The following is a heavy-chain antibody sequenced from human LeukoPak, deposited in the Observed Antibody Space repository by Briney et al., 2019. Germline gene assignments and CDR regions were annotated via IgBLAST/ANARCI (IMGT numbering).Heavy chain of an antibody. D-gene: IGHD6-25*01. Sequence: GGSLRLSCAASGFTFSDYYMSWIRQAPGKGLEWVSYISSSGSTIYYADSVKGRFTISRDNAKNSLYLQMNSLRAEDTAVYYCARDPGRLRHCYYGMDVWGQGTTVTVSS. CDR3: ARDPGRLRHCYYGMDV. CDR1: GFTFSDYY. V-gene: IGHV3-11*01. CDR2: ISSSGSTI. J-gene: IGHJ6*02.